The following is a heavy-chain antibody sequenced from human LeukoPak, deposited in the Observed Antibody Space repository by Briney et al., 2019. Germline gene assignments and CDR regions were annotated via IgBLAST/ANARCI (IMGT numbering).Heavy chain of an antibody. CDR2: ISAYNGNT. CDR3: VRWLPDY. J-gene: IGHJ4*02. D-gene: IGHD5-12*01. V-gene: IGHV1-18*01. CDR1: GYTFISYS. Sequence: ASVKVSCKASGYTFISYSISWVRQAPGQGLEWMGWISAYNGNTNYAQKFQGRVTMTTDTSASTAYMELKSLRSDDTAVYYCVRWLPDYWGQETLVTVSS.